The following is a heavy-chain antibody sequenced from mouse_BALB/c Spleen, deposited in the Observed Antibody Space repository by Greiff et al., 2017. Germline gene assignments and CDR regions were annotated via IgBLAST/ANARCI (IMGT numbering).Heavy chain of an antibody. V-gene: IGHV1-15*01. D-gene: IGHD1-1*01. J-gene: IGHJ4*01. CDR1: GYTFTDYE. CDR2: IDPETGGT. CDR3: TRVPKYYGSSYDAMDY. Sequence: ESGAELVRPGASVTLSCKASGYTFTDYEMHWVKQTPVHGLEWIGAIDPETGGTASNQKFKGKATLTADKSSSTAYMELRSLTSEDTAVYYSTRVPKYYGSSYDAMDYWGQGTSVTVSA.